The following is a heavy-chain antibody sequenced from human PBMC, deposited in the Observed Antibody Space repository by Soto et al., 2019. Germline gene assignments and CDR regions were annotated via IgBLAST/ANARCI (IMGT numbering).Heavy chain of an antibody. D-gene: IGHD2-15*01. CDR2: IWYDGSNK. Sequence: GGSLRLSCAASGFTFSSYGMHWVRQAPGKGLEWVAVIWYDGSNKYYADSVKGRFTISRDNAKNSLYLQMNSLRDEDTAVYYCARDCSGGSCSSYYYYYGMDVWGQGTTVTASS. J-gene: IGHJ6*02. V-gene: IGHV3-33*01. CDR3: ARDCSGGSCSSYYYYYGMDV. CDR1: GFTFSSYG.